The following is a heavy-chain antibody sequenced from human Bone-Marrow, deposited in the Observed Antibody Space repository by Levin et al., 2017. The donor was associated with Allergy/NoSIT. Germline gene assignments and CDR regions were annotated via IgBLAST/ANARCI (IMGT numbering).Heavy chain of an antibody. CDR2: ISSSSSYI. CDR3: ARDWEDLIAARKWGRDHYYYYGMDV. D-gene: IGHD6-6*01. Sequence: GESLKISCAASGFTFSSYSMNWVRQAPGKGLEWVSSISSSSSYIYYADSVKGRFTISRDNAKNSLYLQMNSLRAEDTAVYYCARDWEDLIAARKWGRDHYYYYGMDVWGQGTTVTVSS. CDR1: GFTFSSYS. V-gene: IGHV3-21*01. J-gene: IGHJ6*02.